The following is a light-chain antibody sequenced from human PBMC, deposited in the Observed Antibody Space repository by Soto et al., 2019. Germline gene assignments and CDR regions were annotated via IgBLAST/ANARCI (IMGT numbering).Light chain of an antibody. CDR3: CSYSGSSTWV. Sequence: QSALTQSASVSGSPGQSITISCTGATSDFGGSKYVSWYQQRPGKAPQLIIYDVTKRPSGVPDRFSGSKSGNTASLTISGLQAADESEYFCCSYSGSSTWVFGGGTKVTVL. CDR2: DVT. J-gene: IGLJ2*01. CDR1: TSDFGGSKY. V-gene: IGLV2-11*01.